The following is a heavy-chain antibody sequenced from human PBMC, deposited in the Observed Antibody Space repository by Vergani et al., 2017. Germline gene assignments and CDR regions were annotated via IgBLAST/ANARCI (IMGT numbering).Heavy chain of an antibody. V-gene: IGHV3-23*01. CDR1: GFTFSSYA. CDR3: AKTLSRVVVPAAMVVDAFDI. Sequence: EVQLLESGGGLVQPGGSLRLSCAASGFTFSSYAMSWVRQAPGKGLEWVSAISGSGGSTYYADSVKGRFTISIDNSKNTLYLQMNSLRAEVTAVYYCAKTLSRVVVPAAMVVDAFDIWGQGTMVTVSS. J-gene: IGHJ3*02. D-gene: IGHD2-2*01. CDR2: ISGSGGST.